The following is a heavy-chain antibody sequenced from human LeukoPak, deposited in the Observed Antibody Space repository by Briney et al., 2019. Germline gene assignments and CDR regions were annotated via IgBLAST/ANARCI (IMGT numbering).Heavy chain of an antibody. CDR2: IDPNSGTT. V-gene: IGHV1-2*02. D-gene: IGHD3-22*01. CDR1: GYTFTSYD. Sequence: ASVKVSCKASGYTFTSYDMHWVRQAPGQGLEWMGWIDPNSGTTNYAQKFQGRVTMTRDTSISTAYMELRRLRSEDTAVYYCARDYNFYDRFFDYWGQGSLVTV. CDR3: ARDYNFYDRFFDY. J-gene: IGHJ4*02.